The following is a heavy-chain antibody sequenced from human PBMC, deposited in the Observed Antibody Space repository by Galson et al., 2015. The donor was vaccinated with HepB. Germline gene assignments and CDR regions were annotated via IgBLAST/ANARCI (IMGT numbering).Heavy chain of an antibody. V-gene: IGHV1-69*13. J-gene: IGHJ4*02. Sequence: SVKVSCKASGGTFSTYTLSWVRQAPGQGLEWMGGIIPIFGSANYAQKFQGRVTITADESTSTMYMELRRLRSEDTAVYYCAKDRAIFGVVISPPAFDYWGQGTLVTVSS. CDR1: GGTFSTYT. CDR2: IIPIFGSA. CDR3: AKDRAIFGVVISPPAFDY. D-gene: IGHD3-3*01.